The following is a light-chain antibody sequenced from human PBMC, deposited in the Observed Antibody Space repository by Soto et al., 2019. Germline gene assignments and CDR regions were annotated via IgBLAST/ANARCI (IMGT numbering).Light chain of an antibody. CDR3: QQYVSSPSYT. CDR2: GAS. CDR1: QSVSSSY. J-gene: IGKJ2*01. Sequence: EIVLTQSPGTLSLSPGERATLSCRASQSVSSSYLAWYQQKPGQAPRLLIYGASSRATGIPDRFSGSGSGTDFTFTIIRLQPEDFAVYYCQQYVSSPSYTFGQGTKLEIK. V-gene: IGKV3-20*01.